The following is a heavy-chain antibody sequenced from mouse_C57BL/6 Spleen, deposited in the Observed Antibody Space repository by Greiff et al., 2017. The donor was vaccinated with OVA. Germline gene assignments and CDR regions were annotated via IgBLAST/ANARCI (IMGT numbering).Heavy chain of an antibody. J-gene: IGHJ1*03. V-gene: IGHV1-61*01. D-gene: IGHD1-1*01. CDR2: IYPSDSET. CDR3: ARGGTTVVASYWYFDV. Sequence: VQLQQPGAELVRPGSSVKLSCKASGYTFTSYWMDWVKQRPGQGLEWIGHIYPSDSETHYNQKFKDKATLTVDKSSSTAYMQLSSLTSEDSAVYDCARGGTTVVASYWYFDVWGTGTTVTVSS. CDR1: GYTFTSYW.